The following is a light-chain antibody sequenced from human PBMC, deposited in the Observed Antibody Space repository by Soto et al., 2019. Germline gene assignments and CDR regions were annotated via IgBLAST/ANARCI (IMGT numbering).Light chain of an antibody. Sequence: DIQVTHTPTTLSSSVLDIVTITCRASQNINRLLAWDQQKPGKAPQLLIYDASTLESGVPSRFSGSGSGTEFTLSISSLQTDDFATYYCQQDYIHWRFGLGSMV. J-gene: IGKJ1*01. CDR1: QNINRL. CDR3: QQDYIHWR. V-gene: IGKV1-5*01. CDR2: DAS.